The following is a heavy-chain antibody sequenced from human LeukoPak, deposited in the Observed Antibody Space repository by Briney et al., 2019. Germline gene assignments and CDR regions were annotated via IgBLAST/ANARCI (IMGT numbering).Heavy chain of an antibody. J-gene: IGHJ6*02. CDR1: GYSFTSYW. Sequence: GESLQISCQGSGYSFTSYWIGWVRQMPGKGLEWMGIIYPGDSDTRYSPSFQGQVTISADKSISTAYLQWSSLKASDTAMYYCARHPEYSYGSYYYYYGMDVWGQGTTVTVSS. CDR3: ARHPEYSYGSYYYYYGMDV. D-gene: IGHD5-18*01. CDR2: IYPGDSDT. V-gene: IGHV5-51*01.